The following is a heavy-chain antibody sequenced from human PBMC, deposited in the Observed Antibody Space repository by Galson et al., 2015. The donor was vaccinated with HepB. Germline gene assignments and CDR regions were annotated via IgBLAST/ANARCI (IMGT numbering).Heavy chain of an antibody. D-gene: IGHD6-19*01. Sequence: SLRLSCAASGFTFSNHYMDWVRQAPGKGLEWVGRTRNKANSYTTEYAASVKGRFTISRDDSKNSLYLQMNSLKTEDTAVYYCARALAPRYSSGWYEWFDPWGQGTLVTVSS. CDR3: ARALAPRYSSGWYEWFDP. V-gene: IGHV3-72*01. J-gene: IGHJ5*02. CDR1: GFTFSNHY. CDR2: TRNKANSYTT.